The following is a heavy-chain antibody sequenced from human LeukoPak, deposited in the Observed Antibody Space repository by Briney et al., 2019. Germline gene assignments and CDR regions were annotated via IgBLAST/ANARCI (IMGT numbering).Heavy chain of an antibody. CDR3: MRNGKPYAFDM. D-gene: IGHD1-14*01. CDR2: IKEDGSEK. J-gene: IGHJ3*02. V-gene: IGHV3-7*03. CDR1: GFTFGSYW. Sequence: RPGGSLRLSCAVPGFTFGSYWMGWVRQSPGKGLDWVATIKEDGSEKNYLDSVKGRFTITSDNVKNSLYHQMNSLRVDDTAVYYCMRNGKPYAFDMWGQGTMVTVSS.